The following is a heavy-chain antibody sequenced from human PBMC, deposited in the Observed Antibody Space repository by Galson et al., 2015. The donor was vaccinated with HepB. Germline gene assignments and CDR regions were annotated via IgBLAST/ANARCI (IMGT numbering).Heavy chain of an antibody. CDR2: TYYRSKWYN. CDR3: ARGGGRDLDWGSYYFDY. Sequence: CAISGDSVSSNSAAWNWIRQSPSRGLEWLGRTYYRSKWYNDYAVSVKSRITINPDTSKNQFSLQLNSVTPEDTAVYYCARGGGRDLDWGSYYFDYWGQGTLVTVSS. V-gene: IGHV6-1*01. CDR1: GDSVSSNSAA. J-gene: IGHJ4*02. D-gene: IGHD2-15*01.